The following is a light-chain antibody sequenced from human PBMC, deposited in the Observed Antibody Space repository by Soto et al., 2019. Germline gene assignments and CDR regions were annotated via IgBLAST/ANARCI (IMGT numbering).Light chain of an antibody. J-gene: IGLJ1*01. V-gene: IGLV2-23*02. CDR2: EVS. CDR3: CSSGGSPTYV. CDR1: SSDVGGYNY. Sequence: QSVLTQPASVSGSPGQSITISCTGTSSDVGGYNYVSWYQHHPGKAPKLMIFEVSNRPSGVSNRFSGSKSGNTASLTISGLKVEDEADYYCCSSGGSPTYVFGTGTQLTVL.